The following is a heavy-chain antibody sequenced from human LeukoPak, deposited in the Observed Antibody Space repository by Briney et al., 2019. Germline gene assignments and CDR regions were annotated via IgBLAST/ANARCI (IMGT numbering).Heavy chain of an antibody. Sequence: ASVKVSCKASGYTFTSYGISWLRQAPGQGLEWMGWISAYNGNTNYAQKLQGRVTMTTDTSTSTAYMELRSLRSDDTAVYYCARDRYCSGGSCYSFLFDYWGQGTLVTVSS. CDR1: GYTFTSYG. D-gene: IGHD2-15*01. V-gene: IGHV1-18*01. J-gene: IGHJ4*02. CDR2: ISAYNGNT. CDR3: ARDRYCSGGSCYSFLFDY.